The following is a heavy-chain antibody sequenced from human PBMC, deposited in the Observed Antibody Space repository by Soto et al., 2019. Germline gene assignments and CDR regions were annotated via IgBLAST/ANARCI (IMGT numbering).Heavy chain of an antibody. Sequence: ASVKVSCKASGYTFTSYYMHWVRQAPGQGLEWMGIINPSGGSTNYAQKFQGRVTMTRDTSTSTVYMELTSLRSEDTATFYCARGGSMVVMTDGFDFWGQGTLVTVSS. V-gene: IGHV1-46*01. CDR2: INPSGGST. CDR3: ARGGSMVVMTDGFDF. J-gene: IGHJ4*02. CDR1: GYTFTSYY. D-gene: IGHD2-21*02.